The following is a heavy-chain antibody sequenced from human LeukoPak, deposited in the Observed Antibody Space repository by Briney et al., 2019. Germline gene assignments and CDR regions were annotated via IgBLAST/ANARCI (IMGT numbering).Heavy chain of an antibody. D-gene: IGHD4-17*01. J-gene: IGHJ4*02. CDR3: ARRTTVTMFDY. Sequence: SETLSLTCAVSGYSINSGYYWGWIRQPPGTGLEWIGIINHSGSTYYNPSLKSRVTISVDTSKNQFSLKMSSVTAADTAVYYCARRTTVTMFDYWGQGTLVTVSS. CDR1: GYSINSGYY. V-gene: IGHV4-38-2*01. CDR2: INHSGST.